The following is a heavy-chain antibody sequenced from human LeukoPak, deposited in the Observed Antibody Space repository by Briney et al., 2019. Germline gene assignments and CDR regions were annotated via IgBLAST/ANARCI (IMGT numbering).Heavy chain of an antibody. CDR3: ARGLSAMGYFDY. CDR2: ISYDGSNK. Sequence: GGSLRLSCAASGFTFSSYAMHWVRKAPGKGLEWGAVISYDGSNKYYADSVKGRFTISRDNSKNTLYLQMNSLRAEDTAVYYCARGLSAMGYFDYWGQGTLVTVSS. D-gene: IGHD3-16*01. CDR1: GFTFSSYA. J-gene: IGHJ4*02. V-gene: IGHV3-30*04.